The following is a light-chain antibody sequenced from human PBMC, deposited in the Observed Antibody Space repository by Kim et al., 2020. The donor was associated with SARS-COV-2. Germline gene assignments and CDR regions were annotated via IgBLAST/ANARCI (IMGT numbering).Light chain of an antibody. Sequence: ASVKPTCNRSSGHGSYVVAWHQQQPGKGPRYLMNLNSVGSHIKGDGIPDRFSGSGSGAERYLTISGLQSEDEADYYCQTWDTGIRVFGGGTQLTVL. CDR1: SGHGSYV. CDR2: LNSVGSH. J-gene: IGLJ2*01. V-gene: IGLV4-69*01. CDR3: QTWDTGIRV.